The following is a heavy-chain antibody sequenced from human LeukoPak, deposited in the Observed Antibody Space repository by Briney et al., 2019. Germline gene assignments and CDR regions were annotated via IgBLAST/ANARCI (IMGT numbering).Heavy chain of an antibody. D-gene: IGHD6-13*01. CDR3: ARAPGDSSSWLESAFDI. CDR2: IIPILTIT. J-gene: IGHJ3*02. Sequence: SVTVSCKASGYTFTSYDINWVRQAPGQGLEWMGRIIPILTITNYAQKFQGRVTITADKSTSTAYMDLSSLRSEDTAVYYCARAPGDSSSWLESAFDIWGQGTMVTVSS. CDR1: GYTFTSYD. V-gene: IGHV1-69*04.